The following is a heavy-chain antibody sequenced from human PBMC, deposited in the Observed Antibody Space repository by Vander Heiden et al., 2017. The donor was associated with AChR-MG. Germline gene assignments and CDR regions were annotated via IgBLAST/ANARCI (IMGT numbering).Heavy chain of an antibody. CDR1: GFNFSNHG. CDR2: IWYNGNNR. V-gene: IGHV3-33*01. J-gene: IGHJ6*04. Sequence: QVDLVESGGGVVQPGKSLRLSCAVSGFNFSNHGMPWLRQAPGKGLEWVAVIWYNGNNRYYADSVKGRFTISRDNSKNTLYLQMDSLRGDDTAVYYCARENGESSNDLDVWGKGTTVTVSS. D-gene: IGHD2-2*01. CDR3: ARENGESSNDLDV.